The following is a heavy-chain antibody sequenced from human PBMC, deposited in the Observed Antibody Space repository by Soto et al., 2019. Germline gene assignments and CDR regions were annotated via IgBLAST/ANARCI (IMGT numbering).Heavy chain of an antibody. D-gene: IGHD3-3*01. J-gene: IGHJ6*02. V-gene: IGHV3-48*02. CDR1: GCTFSSYS. CDR3: ARATISIFGVVMLDV. Sequence: XGSLKLSCAASGCTFSSYSMNWVRQAPGRGLDWVSYISSSSSTIYYADSVKGRFTISRDNAKNSLYLQMNSLRDEDTAVYYCARATISIFGVVMLDVWGQGTTVTVSS. CDR2: ISSSSSTI.